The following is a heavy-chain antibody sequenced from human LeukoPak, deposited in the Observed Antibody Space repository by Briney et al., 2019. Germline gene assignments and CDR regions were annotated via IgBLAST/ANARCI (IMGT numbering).Heavy chain of an antibody. Sequence: GGSLRLSCSDSGFTFSSYWMSWVRQAPGKGLEWVANIKHDGSEKYYVDSVKGRFTISRDNAKNSLYLQMNSLRAEDTAVYYCATIYCSSGRCCYFDYWGQGTLVTVSS. D-gene: IGHD2-15*01. CDR2: IKHDGSEK. V-gene: IGHV3-7*03. CDR3: ATIYCSSGRCCYFDY. CDR1: GFTFSSYW. J-gene: IGHJ4*03.